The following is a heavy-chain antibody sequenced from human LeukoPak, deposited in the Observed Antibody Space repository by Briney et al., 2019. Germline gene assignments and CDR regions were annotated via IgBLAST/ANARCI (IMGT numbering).Heavy chain of an antibody. J-gene: IGHJ6*03. CDR2: MNPNSGNT. V-gene: IGHV1-8*02. D-gene: IGHD3-10*01. CDR3: ARRDYSASGNPLYYYYMDV. Sequence: ASVKVSCKASGYTFTSYDINWVRQATGQGLEWMGWMNPNSGNTGYAQKFQGRVTMTRNTSLSTAYMELSSLSSEDTAVYYCARRDYSASGNPLYYYYMDVWGKGTTVTISS. CDR1: GYTFTSYD.